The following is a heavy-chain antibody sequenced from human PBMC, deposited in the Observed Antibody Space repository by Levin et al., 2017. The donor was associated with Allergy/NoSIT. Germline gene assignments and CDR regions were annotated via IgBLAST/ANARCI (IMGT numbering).Heavy chain of an antibody. CDR1: GFTFSSYS. Sequence: GGSLRLSCAASGFTFSSYSMNWVRQAPGKGLEWVSYISSSSSTIYYADSVKGRFTISRDNAKNSLYLQMNSLRAEDTAVYYCARGGLRATLRYFDLWGRGTLVTVSS. J-gene: IGHJ2*01. CDR2: ISSSSSTI. CDR3: ARGGLRATLRYFDL. V-gene: IGHV3-48*01. D-gene: IGHD3-16*01.